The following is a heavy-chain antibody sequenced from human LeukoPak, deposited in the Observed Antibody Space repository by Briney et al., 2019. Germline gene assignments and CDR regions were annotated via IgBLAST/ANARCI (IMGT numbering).Heavy chain of an antibody. J-gene: IGHJ4*02. CDR2: IYYSGST. D-gene: IGHD5-24*01. CDR3: ARDGYNSGGYFDY. V-gene: IGHV4-39*07. CDR1: GGSISSSSYY. Sequence: PSETLSLTCTVSGGSISSSSYYWGWIRQPPGKGLEWIGSIYYSGSTYYNPSLKSRVTISVDTSKNQFSLKLSSVTAADTAVYYCARDGYNSGGYFDYWGQGTPVTVSS.